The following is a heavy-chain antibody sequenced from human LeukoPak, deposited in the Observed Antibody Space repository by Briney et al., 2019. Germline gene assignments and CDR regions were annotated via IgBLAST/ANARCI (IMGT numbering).Heavy chain of an antibody. D-gene: IGHD3-16*02. CDR3: ARAQSAFGGVIDPYYYYGMDV. J-gene: IGHJ6*02. V-gene: IGHV4-59*01. CDR2: IYYSGST. Sequence: SETLSLTCTVSGGSISSYYWSWIRQPPGKGLEWIGYIYYSGSTNYNPSLKSRVTISVDTSKNQFSLKLSSVTAADTAVYYCARAQSAFGGVIDPYYYYGMDVWGQGTTVTVSS. CDR1: GGSISSYY.